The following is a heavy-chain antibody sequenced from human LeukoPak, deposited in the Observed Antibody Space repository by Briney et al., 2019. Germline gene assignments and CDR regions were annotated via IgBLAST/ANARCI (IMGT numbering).Heavy chain of an antibody. Sequence: GGPLRLSCAASGFTFSSYSMNWVRQAPGKGVEWVSSISSSSSYIYYADSVKGRFTISRDNAKNSLHLQMNSLRAEDTAVYYCARQRGGAFDIWGQGTMVTVSS. CDR1: GFTFSSYS. D-gene: IGHD1-26*01. CDR3: ARQRGGAFDI. CDR2: ISSSSSYI. V-gene: IGHV3-21*01. J-gene: IGHJ3*02.